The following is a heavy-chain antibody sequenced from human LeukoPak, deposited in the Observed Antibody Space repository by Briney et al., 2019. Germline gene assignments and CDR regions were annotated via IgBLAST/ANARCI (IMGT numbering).Heavy chain of an antibody. CDR1: GGSISSSNW. Sequence: PSETLSLTCAVSGGSISSSNWWSWVRQPPGKGLEWIGEIYHSGSTNYNPSLKSRVTISIDKSKNQFSLKLSSVTAADTAVYYCARSIWFGELFSVYWGQGTLVTVSS. CDR2: IYHSGST. D-gene: IGHD3-10*01. V-gene: IGHV4-4*02. J-gene: IGHJ4*02. CDR3: ARSIWFGELFSVY.